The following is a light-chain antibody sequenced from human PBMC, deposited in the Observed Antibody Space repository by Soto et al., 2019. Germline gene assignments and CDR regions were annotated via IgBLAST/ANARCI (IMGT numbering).Light chain of an antibody. CDR1: QSVSNNY. CDR3: QQRSNGPPHT. J-gene: IGKJ5*01. CDR2: GAS. V-gene: IGKV3D-20*02. Sequence: EIVFTQSPGTLSLSPGERATLSCRASQSVSNNYLAWYQQKPGQAPRLLIYGASNRATGIPDRFSGSGSGTDFTLTISRLEPEDFAVYYCQQRSNGPPHTFGQGTRLEVK.